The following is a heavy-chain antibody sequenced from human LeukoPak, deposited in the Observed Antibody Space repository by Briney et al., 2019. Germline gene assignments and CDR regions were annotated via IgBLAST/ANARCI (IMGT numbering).Heavy chain of an antibody. J-gene: IGHJ5*02. D-gene: IGHD3-3*01. Sequence: SETLSLTCTVSGYSISSGYYWGWIRQPPGKGLEWIGSIYHSGSTYYNPSLKSRVTISVDTSKNQFSLKLSSVTAADTAVYYCARGLNDFWSGYNWFDPWGQGTLVTVSS. CDR1: GYSISSGYY. CDR3: ARGLNDFWSGYNWFDP. CDR2: IYHSGST. V-gene: IGHV4-38-2*02.